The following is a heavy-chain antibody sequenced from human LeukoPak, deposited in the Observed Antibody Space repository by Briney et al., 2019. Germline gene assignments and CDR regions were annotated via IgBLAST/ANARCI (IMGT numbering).Heavy chain of an antibody. D-gene: IGHD6-19*01. CDR1: GGSINNFY. Sequence: SETLFLTCTVSGGSINNFYWSWIRQPPGKGLEWIGYIYSDGSAIYKPSLKSRLIMSVDPSKNHFSLNLNYVTAADTAVYYCARFQWQGSKRFDPWGQGILITV. CDR3: ARFQWQGSKRFDP. CDR2: IYSDGSA. J-gene: IGHJ5*02. V-gene: IGHV4-59*01.